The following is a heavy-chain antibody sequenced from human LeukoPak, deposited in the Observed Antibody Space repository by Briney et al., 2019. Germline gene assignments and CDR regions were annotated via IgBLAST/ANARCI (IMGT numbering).Heavy chain of an antibody. CDR3: AKDWHILTGRNCFDP. D-gene: IGHD3-9*01. CDR1: GYTFNNYG. Sequence: ASVKVSCKGSGYTFNNYGISWVRQAPGQGLEWTGWVTSYNGDTNYAQKFQGRITMSTDTSTSTAYMELRSLRFDDTAIHYCAKDWHILTGRNCFDPWGQGTLVTVSS. CDR2: VTSYNGDT. J-gene: IGHJ5*02. V-gene: IGHV1-18*01.